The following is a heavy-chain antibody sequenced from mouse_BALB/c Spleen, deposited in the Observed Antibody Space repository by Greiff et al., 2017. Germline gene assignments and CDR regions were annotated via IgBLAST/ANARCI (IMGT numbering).Heavy chain of an antibody. CDR3: ARVSQRAGYFDV. J-gene: IGHJ1*01. Sequence: EVQGVESGGGLVQPGGSRKLSCAASGFTFSDYGMAWVRQAPGKGPEWVAFISNLAYSIYYADTVTGRFTISRENAKNTLYLVMSSLRSEDTAMYYCARVSQRAGYFDVWGAGTTVTGSS. CDR1: GFTFSDYG. D-gene: IGHD3-1*01. CDR2: ISNLAYSI. V-gene: IGHV5-15*02.